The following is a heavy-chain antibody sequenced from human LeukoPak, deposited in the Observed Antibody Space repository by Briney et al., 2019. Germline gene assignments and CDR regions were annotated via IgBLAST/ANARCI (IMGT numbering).Heavy chain of an antibody. Sequence: SETLSLTCAVYGGTFSGYYWSWIRQPPGKGLEWIGEINHSGSTNYNPSLKSRVTISVDTSKNQFSLKLSSVTAADTAVYYCARHVGEILLWFGGYMDVWGKGTTVTVSS. CDR2: INHSGST. J-gene: IGHJ6*03. CDR1: GGTFSGYY. CDR3: ARHVGEILLWFGGYMDV. V-gene: IGHV4-34*01. D-gene: IGHD3-10*01.